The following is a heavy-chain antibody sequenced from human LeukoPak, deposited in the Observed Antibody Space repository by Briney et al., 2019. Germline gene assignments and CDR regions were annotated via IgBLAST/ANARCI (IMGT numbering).Heavy chain of an antibody. J-gene: IGHJ4*02. V-gene: IGHV3-21*01. CDR2: ISSSSSYI. Sequence: GGSLRLSCAASGFTFSSYSMNWVRQAPGRGLEWVSSISSSSSYIYYADSVKGRFTISRDNAKNSLYLQMNSLRAEDTAVYYCARDTAVAGTGAVDYWGQGTLVIVSS. D-gene: IGHD6-19*01. CDR1: GFTFSSYS. CDR3: ARDTAVAGTGAVDY.